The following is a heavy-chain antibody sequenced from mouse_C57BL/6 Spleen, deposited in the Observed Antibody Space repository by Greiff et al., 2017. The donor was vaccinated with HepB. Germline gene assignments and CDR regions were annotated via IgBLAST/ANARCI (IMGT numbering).Heavy chain of an antibody. CDR3: ARSLVVSPFDY. CDR1: GYAFSSYW. Sequence: VQLQQSGAELVKPGASVKISCKASGYAFSSYWMNWVKQRPGKGLEWIGQIYPGDGDTNYNGKFKGKATLTADKSSSTAYRQLSSLTSEDSAVYFCARSLVVSPFDYWGQSTTLTVSS. J-gene: IGHJ2*01. V-gene: IGHV1-80*01. D-gene: IGHD6-2*01. CDR2: IYPGDGDT.